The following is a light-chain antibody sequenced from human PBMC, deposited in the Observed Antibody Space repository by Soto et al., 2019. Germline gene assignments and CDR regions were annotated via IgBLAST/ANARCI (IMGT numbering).Light chain of an antibody. Sequence: EIVMTQSPANLSVSPGATATLSCRASQSVRNNLAWYKQQPGRIPSLLIYGASTRATGVPGRFSGSGSGTEFTLTISSLQSEDFGVYYCQQYEDWPLYTFGQGTKLEIK. CDR2: GAS. V-gene: IGKV3-15*01. CDR3: QQYEDWPLYT. CDR1: QSVRNN. J-gene: IGKJ2*01.